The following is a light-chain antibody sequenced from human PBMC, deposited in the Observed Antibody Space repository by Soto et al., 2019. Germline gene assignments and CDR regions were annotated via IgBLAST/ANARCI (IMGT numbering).Light chain of an antibody. Sequence: DIQMTQSPSSLSASVGDRVTITCQASQDISNYLNWYQQKPGKAPKLLIYDASNLETGVPSRFSGSGSGTDFTFTINSLQPEDIATYYCQKYDNLPLNCGGGTTGAIK. V-gene: IGKV1-33*01. CDR2: DAS. CDR1: QDISNY. J-gene: IGKJ4*01. CDR3: QKYDNLPLN.